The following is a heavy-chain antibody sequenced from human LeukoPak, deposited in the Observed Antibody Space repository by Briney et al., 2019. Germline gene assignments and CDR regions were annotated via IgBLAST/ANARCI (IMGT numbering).Heavy chain of an antibody. CDR2: ISWNSGSI. V-gene: IGHV3-9*03. D-gene: IGHD3-22*01. Sequence: GRSLRLSCAASGFIFDDYAMHWVRQAPGKGLEWVSGISWNSGSIDYADSVKGRFTISRDNAKNSLYLQMNSLRAEDMALYYCAKDISVFYDSSGYIDYWGQGTLVTVSS. CDR3: AKDISVFYDSSGYIDY. CDR1: GFIFDDYA. J-gene: IGHJ4*02.